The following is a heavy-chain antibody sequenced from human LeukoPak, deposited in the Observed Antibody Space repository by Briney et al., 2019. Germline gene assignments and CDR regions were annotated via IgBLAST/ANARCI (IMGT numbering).Heavy chain of an antibody. V-gene: IGHV1-69*06. D-gene: IGHD2-2*01. CDR1: GGTFSSYA. Sequence: GASVKVSCKASGGTFSSYAISWVRQAPGQGLEWMGGIIPIFGTANYAQKFQGRVTITADKSTSTAYMELSSLRSEDTAVYYCARRSCSSTSCYSNYYYYYMDVWGKGTTVTVSS. J-gene: IGHJ6*03. CDR3: ARRSCSSTSCYSNYYYYYMDV. CDR2: IIPIFGTA.